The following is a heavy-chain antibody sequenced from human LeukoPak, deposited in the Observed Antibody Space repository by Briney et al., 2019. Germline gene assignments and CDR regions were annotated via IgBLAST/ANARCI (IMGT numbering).Heavy chain of an antibody. J-gene: IGHJ4*02. D-gene: IGHD3-3*01. V-gene: IGHV4-34*01. CDR3: ARSTYYDFWRIDY. CDR2: INHSGST. Sequence: SETLSLTCAVYGGSFSGYYWSWIRQPPGKGLEWIGEINHSGSTNYNPSLKSRVTISVDTSKNQFSLKLSSVTAADTAVYYCARSTYYDFWRIDYWGQGTLVTVSS. CDR1: GGSFSGYY.